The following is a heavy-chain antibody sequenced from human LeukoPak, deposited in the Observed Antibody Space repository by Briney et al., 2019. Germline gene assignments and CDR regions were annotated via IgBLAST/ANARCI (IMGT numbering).Heavy chain of an antibody. Sequence: PSETLSLTCTVSGGSISSGGYCWSWLRQHPGTGREWLGYIYYSGSTYYNPSRKSRVTISVDTSKNQFSLKLSSVTAADTAVYYCARALPAAGTHNWFDPWGQGTLVTVSS. CDR1: GGSISSGGYC. D-gene: IGHD6-13*01. J-gene: IGHJ5*02. CDR3: ARALPAAGTHNWFDP. V-gene: IGHV4-31*03. CDR2: IYYSGST.